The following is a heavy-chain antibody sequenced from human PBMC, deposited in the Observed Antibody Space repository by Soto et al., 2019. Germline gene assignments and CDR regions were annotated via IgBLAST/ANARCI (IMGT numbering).Heavy chain of an antibody. D-gene: IGHD3-10*01. CDR2: INPNSGNI. CDR1: VNTFTSYD. V-gene: IGHV1-8*01. CDR3: ARDRGSGSYYSSLDWFDH. Sequence: XSVKVSCKASVNTFTSYDINWVRQATGHGLEWMGWINPNSGNIGYAQKFQGRVTMTRDTAIRTAYMEVSRLRSEDAAVYYCARDRGSGSYYSSLDWFDHRGQGTLVTVSS. J-gene: IGHJ5*02.